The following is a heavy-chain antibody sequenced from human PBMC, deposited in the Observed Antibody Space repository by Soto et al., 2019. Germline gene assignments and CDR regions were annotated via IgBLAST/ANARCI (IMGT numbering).Heavy chain of an antibody. J-gene: IGHJ6*02. D-gene: IGHD3-10*01. CDR3: ARGLWFGELSDYYYYGMDV. Sequence: GGSLRLSCAASGFTFSSYSMNWVRQAPGKGLEWVSSISSSSSYIYYADSVKGRFTISRDNAKNSLYLQMNSLRAEDTAVYYCARGLWFGELSDYYYYGMDVWGQGTTVTVSS. V-gene: IGHV3-21*01. CDR2: ISSSSSYI. CDR1: GFTFSSYS.